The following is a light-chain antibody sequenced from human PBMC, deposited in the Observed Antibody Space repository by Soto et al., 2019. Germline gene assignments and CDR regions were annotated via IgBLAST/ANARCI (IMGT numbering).Light chain of an antibody. V-gene: IGKV3D-20*02. Sequence: EIVLTQSPGTLSLSPGERATLSCRATESISSSYLAWYQQKPGQAPRLLIYDASSRATGIPDRFSGSGSGTDFTLTISRLEPEDSAVYYCQQRQYWPPITFGQGTRLEIK. CDR3: QQRQYWPPIT. J-gene: IGKJ5*01. CDR1: ESISSSY. CDR2: DAS.